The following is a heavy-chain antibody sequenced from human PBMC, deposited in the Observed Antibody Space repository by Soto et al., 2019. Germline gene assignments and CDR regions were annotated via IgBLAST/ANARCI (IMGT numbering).Heavy chain of an antibody. CDR1: GGSISSYY. J-gene: IGHJ4*02. Sequence: QVQLQESGPGLVKPSETLSLTCTVSGGSISSYYWSWIRQPPGKGLELIGYIYYSGSTNYNPSLKSRVTISVDTSKNQFSLKLSSVTAADTAVYYCARESGSYYRYWGQGTLVTVSS. CDR2: IYYSGST. V-gene: IGHV4-59*01. D-gene: IGHD1-26*01. CDR3: ARESGSYYRY.